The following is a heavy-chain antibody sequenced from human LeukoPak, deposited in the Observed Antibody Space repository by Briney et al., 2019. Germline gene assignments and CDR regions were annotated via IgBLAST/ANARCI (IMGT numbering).Heavy chain of an antibody. V-gene: IGHV3-30*18. J-gene: IGHJ4*02. CDR3: AKDRQYGYGYYFDY. CDR1: GFTFSSYG. CDR2: ISYDGNNK. D-gene: IGHD5-18*01. Sequence: GGSLRLSCAASGFTFSSYGMHWVRQAPGKGLEWVAVISYDGNNKYYEDSVKGRFTISRDNSKNTLYLQMNSLRAEDTAVYYCAKDRQYGYGYYFDYWGQGTLVTVSS.